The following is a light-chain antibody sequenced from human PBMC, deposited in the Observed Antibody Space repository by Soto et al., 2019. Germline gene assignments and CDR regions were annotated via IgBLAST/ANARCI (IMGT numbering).Light chain of an antibody. Sequence: EIVLPQSPATLSLSPGETATLSCRASQSVSSSLAWYQQKPGQTPRLLIYDASNRATGIPARFSGSGSGTDVTLTVSSLEPEDFAVDYCQQRSSWPLTFGGGTKVEIK. CDR1: QSVSSS. V-gene: IGKV3-11*01. J-gene: IGKJ4*01. CDR2: DAS. CDR3: QQRSSWPLT.